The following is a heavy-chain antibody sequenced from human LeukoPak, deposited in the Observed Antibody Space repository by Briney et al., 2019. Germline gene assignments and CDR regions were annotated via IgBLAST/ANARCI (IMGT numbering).Heavy chain of an antibody. J-gene: IGHJ4*02. V-gene: IGHV1-69*04. D-gene: IGHD3-10*01. CDR3: ARDLQSGSYSSDY. CDR2: IIPILGIA. CDR1: GGTFSSYA. Sequence: SVKVSCKAPGGTFSSYAISWVRQAPGQGLEWMGRIIPILGIANYAQKSQGRVTITADKSTSTAYMELSSLRSEDTAVYYCARDLQSGSYSSDYWGQGTLVTVSS.